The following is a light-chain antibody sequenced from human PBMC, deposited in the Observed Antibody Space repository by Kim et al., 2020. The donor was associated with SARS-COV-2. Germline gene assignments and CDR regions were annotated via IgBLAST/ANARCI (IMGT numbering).Light chain of an antibody. CDR2: EVS. J-gene: IGLJ1*01. V-gene: IGLV2-8*01. Sequence: QSALTQPPSASGSPGQSVTISCTGTSSDVGGYNYVSWYQQHPGKAPKLMIYEVSKRPSGAPDRFSGSKSGNTASLTVSGLQAEDEADYYCSSYAAISNFVFGTGTKVTVL. CDR3: SSYAAISNFV. CDR1: SSDVGGYNY.